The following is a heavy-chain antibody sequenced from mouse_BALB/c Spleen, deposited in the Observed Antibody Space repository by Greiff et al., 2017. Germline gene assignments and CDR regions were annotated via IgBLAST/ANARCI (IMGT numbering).Heavy chain of an antibody. CDR2: IDPANGNT. CDR1: GFNIKDTY. V-gene: IGHV14-3*02. CDR3: ARHYYFDY. J-gene: IGHJ2*01. Sequence: VQLKESGAELVKPGASVKLSCTASGFNIKDTYMHWVKQRPEQGLEWIGRIDPANGNTKYDPKFQGKATITADTSSNTAYLQLSSLTSEDTAVYYCARHYYFDYWGQATTLTVSS.